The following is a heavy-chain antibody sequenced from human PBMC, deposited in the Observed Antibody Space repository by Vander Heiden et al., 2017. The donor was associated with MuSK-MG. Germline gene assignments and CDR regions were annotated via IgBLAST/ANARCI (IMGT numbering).Heavy chain of an antibody. CDR2: ISYDGSNK. Sequence: QVQLVESGGGVVQPGRALRLSCAASGCTFSSYGMHWVRQAPGKGLEWVAVISYDGSNKYYADSVKGRFTISRDNSKNTLYLQMNSLRAEDTAVYYCAKMAIVGATQADYWGQGTLVTVSS. V-gene: IGHV3-30*18. D-gene: IGHD1-26*01. CDR1: GCTFSSYG. J-gene: IGHJ4*02. CDR3: AKMAIVGATQADY.